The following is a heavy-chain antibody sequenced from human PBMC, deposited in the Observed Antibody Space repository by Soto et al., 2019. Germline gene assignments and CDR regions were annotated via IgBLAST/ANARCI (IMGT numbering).Heavy chain of an antibody. CDR2: IYYSGST. Sequence: PSEILSIXCTFSVGSISSSSYYWGWIRQPPGKGLEWIGSIYYSGSTYYNPSLKSRVTISVDTSKNQFSLKLSSVTAADTAVYYCARRRDGYNSDKSYFDYWGQGTLVTVSS. CDR3: ARRRDGYNSDKSYFDY. V-gene: IGHV4-39*01. J-gene: IGHJ4*02. D-gene: IGHD5-12*01. CDR1: VGSISSSSYY.